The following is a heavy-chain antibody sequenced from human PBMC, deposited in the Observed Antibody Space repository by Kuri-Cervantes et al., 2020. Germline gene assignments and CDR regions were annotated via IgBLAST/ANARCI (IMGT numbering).Heavy chain of an antibody. CDR3: AKDLSWDYYGPGSYYNGHGYFDY. V-gene: IGHV3-11*01. Sequence: GGSLRLSCSASGFTFSDYYMSWIRQSPGKGLEWVSYISSSGSTIYYADSVKGRFTISRDNAKNSLYLQMNSLRAEVTAVYYCAKDLSWDYYGPGSYYNGHGYFDYWGQGTLVTVSS. CDR2: ISSSGSTI. D-gene: IGHD3-10*01. CDR1: GFTFSDYY. J-gene: IGHJ4*02.